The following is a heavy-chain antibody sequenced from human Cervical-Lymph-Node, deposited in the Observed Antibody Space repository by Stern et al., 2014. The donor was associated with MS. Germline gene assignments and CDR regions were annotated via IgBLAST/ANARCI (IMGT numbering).Heavy chain of an antibody. CDR1: GFTFSSYA. J-gene: IGHJ3*01. CDR3: AKERRYDYENSGFLNDAFDA. Sequence: EVQLVESGGDLVQPGGSLRLSCAASGFTFSSYAMNWVRQAPGRGLAWVSRIGGNGGSTYYADSVKGRFTISRDNSKNTLYLQMTSLRAEETAVYYCAKERRYDYENSGFLNDAFDAWGQGTLVPVSS. CDR2: IGGNGGST. V-gene: IGHV3-23*04. D-gene: IGHD3-22*01.